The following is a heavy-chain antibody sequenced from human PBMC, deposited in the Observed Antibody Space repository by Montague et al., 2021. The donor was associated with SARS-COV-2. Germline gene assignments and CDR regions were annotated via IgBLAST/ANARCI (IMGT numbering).Heavy chain of an antibody. CDR3: ARQLPSYCSTNKCYPYYFDV. Sequence: SETLSLTCTVSGGSISSPDYYWGWIRQSPGLGLEWIGSITYAGRTYYNLSLRSRVSLSMDTSKNHFSLSSNSVTAADTAVYFCARQLPSYCSTNKCYPYYFDVWGQGALVTVSS. CDR1: GGSISSPDYY. V-gene: IGHV4-39*01. J-gene: IGHJ4*02. CDR2: ITYAGRT. D-gene: IGHD2-2*01.